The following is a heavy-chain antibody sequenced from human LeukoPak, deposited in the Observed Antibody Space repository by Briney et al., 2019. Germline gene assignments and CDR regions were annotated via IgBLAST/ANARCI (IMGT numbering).Heavy chain of an antibody. CDR3: APPASYSRIFDY. CDR1: GYTLTELS. Sequence: ASVKVSCKVSGYTLTELSMHWVRQAPGKGLEWMGGFDPEDGETIYAQKFQGRVTMTEDTSTDTAYMELSSLRSEDTAVYYCAPPASYSRIFDYWGQGTLVTVSS. D-gene: IGHD6-13*01. J-gene: IGHJ4*02. CDR2: FDPEDGET. V-gene: IGHV1-24*01.